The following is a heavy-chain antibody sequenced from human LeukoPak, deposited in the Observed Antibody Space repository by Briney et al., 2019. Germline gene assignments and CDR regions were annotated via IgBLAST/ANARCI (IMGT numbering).Heavy chain of an antibody. CDR2: ISGDNGNT. CDR3: ARSPLAGATRVDY. CDR1: GYTFTRYG. Sequence: ASVKVSCKASGYTFTRYGISWMRQAPGQGLEWMGWISGDNGNTKYAQRVQGRVTMSTDTPTTTAYMELGSLTSDDTAIYYCARSPLAGATRVDYWGQGTLVTVPS. J-gene: IGHJ4*02. V-gene: IGHV1-18*01. D-gene: IGHD1-26*01.